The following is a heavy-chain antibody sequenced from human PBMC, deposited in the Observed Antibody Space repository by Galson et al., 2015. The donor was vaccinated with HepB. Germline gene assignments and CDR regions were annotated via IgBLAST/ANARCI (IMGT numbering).Heavy chain of an antibody. CDR3: AKVGGTYDGSGRPVNY. CDR2: ISGSGDRT. Sequence: SLRLSCAASGFTYSSFAMSWVRQAPGKGLAWVSSISGSGDRTYYADSVKGRFTISRDNPTHQLYLQVNSLRAEDTAVYYCAKVGGTYDGSGRPVNYWGQGTLVPVSS. V-gene: IGHV3-23*01. CDR1: GFTYSSFA. J-gene: IGHJ4*02. D-gene: IGHD3-10*01.